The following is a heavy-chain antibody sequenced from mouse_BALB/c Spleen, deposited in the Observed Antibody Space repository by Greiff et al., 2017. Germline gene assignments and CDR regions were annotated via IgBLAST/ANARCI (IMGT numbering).Heavy chain of an antibody. CDR2: ISDGGSYT. CDR1: GFTFSDYY. CDR3: ASSFYSYAMDY. V-gene: IGHV5-4*02. Sequence: VQLKESGGGLVKPGGSLKLSCAASGFTFSDYYMYWVRQTPEKRLEWVATISDGGSYTYYPDSVKGRFTISRDNAKNNLYLQMSSLKSEDTAMYYCASSFYSYAMDYWGQGTSVTVSS. D-gene: IGHD1-1*01. J-gene: IGHJ4*01.